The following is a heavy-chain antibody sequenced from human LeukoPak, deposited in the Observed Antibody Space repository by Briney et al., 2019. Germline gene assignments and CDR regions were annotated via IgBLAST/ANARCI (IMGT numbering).Heavy chain of an antibody. CDR1: GYTLTELS. Sequence: GASVKVSCKVSGYTLTELSMHWVRQAPGKGLEWMGGFDPEDGETIYAQKFQRRVTMTEDTSTDTAYMELSSLRSEDTAVYYCATELRFLEWSTTPHWFDPWGQGTLVTVSS. CDR3: ATELRFLEWSTTPHWFDP. V-gene: IGHV1-24*01. CDR2: FDPEDGET. J-gene: IGHJ5*02. D-gene: IGHD3-3*01.